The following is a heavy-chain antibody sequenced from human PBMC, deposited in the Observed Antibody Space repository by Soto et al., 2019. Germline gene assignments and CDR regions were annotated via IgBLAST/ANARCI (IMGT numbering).Heavy chain of an antibody. CDR2: TYYRSKWYN. CDR1: GDSVSSNSAA. CDR3: ARERYSSSSYYYYGMDV. Sequence: PSQTLSLTCVISGDSVSSNSAAWNWIRQSPSRGLEWLGRTYYRSKWYNDYAVSVKSRITINPDTSKNQFSLQLNSVTPEDTAVYYCARERYSSSSYYYYGMDVWGQGTTVNRLL. D-gene: IGHD6-6*01. V-gene: IGHV6-1*01. J-gene: IGHJ6*02.